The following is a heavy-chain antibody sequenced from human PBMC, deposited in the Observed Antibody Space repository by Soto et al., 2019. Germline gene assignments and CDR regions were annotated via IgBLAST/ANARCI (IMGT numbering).Heavy chain of an antibody. D-gene: IGHD6-19*01. Sequence: PSDTLSLTCIVSGGSISGSYWSWIRQPPGKGLEWLGYVYYTGSTNYSPSLRSRVSISVDTSKNEFSLRLSSVTAADTAVYFCARRVAVPGANIDYWGEGTQVTVYS. V-gene: IGHV4-59*01. CDR2: VYYTGST. J-gene: IGHJ4*02. CDR3: ARRVAVPGANIDY. CDR1: GGSISGSY.